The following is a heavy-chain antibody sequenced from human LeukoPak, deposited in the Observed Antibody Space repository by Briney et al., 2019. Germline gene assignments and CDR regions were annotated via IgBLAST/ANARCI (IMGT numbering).Heavy chain of an antibody. J-gene: IGHJ3*02. CDR2: ISTAGDP. V-gene: IGHV3-13*05. CDR3: AGQARPGAAEGAFDI. CDR1: GFTFSSYD. D-gene: IGHD2-2*01. Sequence: GGSLRLSCTASGFTFSSYDMHWVRQAKVKGLEWVSAISTAGDPYYLGSVKGRFTISRENAKNSFYLQMNSLRAGDTAVYYCAGQARPGAAEGAFDIWGQGTMVTVSS.